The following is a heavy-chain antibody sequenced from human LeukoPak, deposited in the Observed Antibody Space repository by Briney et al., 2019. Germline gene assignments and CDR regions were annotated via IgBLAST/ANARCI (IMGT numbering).Heavy chain of an antibody. V-gene: IGHV3-48*03. CDR3: AKVPLIAAPKHFDY. CDR1: GFTFSSYE. D-gene: IGHD6-13*01. CDR2: ISSSGSTI. J-gene: IGHJ4*02. Sequence: GGSLRLSCAASGFTFSSYEMNWVRQAPGKGLEWVSYISSSGSTIYYADSVKGRFTISRDNAKNSLYLQMNSLRAEDTAVYYCAKVPLIAAPKHFDYWGQGTLVTVSS.